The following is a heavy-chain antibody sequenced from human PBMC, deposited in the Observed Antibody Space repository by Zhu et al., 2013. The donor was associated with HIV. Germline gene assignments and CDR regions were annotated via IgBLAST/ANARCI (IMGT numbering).Heavy chain of an antibody. D-gene: IGHD3-10*01. CDR1: GYSFTSYG. V-gene: IGHV1-18*01. CDR3: AREVRGSGSYSFDY. J-gene: IGHJ4*02. CDR2: ISAYNGNT. Sequence: QVQLVQSGAEVKKPGASVKVSCKASGYSFTSYGITWVRQAPGQGLEWMGWISAYNGNTNYAQKLQGRVTMTTDISTTTAYMELRSLRSDDTAVYYCAREVRGSGSYSFDYWGQGTPVTVSS.